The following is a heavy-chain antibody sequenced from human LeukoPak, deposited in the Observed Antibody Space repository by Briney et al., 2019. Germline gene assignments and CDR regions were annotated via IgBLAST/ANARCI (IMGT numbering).Heavy chain of an antibody. D-gene: IGHD1-26*01. CDR3: ARSFVVEATYPYH. CDR1: GFTFSSYE. V-gene: IGHV3-48*03. Sequence: GGSLRLSCAASGFTFSSYEMNWVRQAPGKGLEWVSYISSSGSTIYYADSVKGRFTISRDNAKNSLYLQMNSLRAEDTAVYYCARSFVVEATYPYHWGQGTLVTVSS. J-gene: IGHJ5*02. CDR2: ISSSGSTI.